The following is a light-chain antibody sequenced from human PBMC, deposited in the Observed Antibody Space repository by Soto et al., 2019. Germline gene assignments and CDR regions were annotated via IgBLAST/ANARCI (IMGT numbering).Light chain of an antibody. Sequence: QSALTQPASVSGSPGQSITISCTGTSSDGGAHNYVSWYQQHPGKAPKLMIYDVNIRPSGVSNRFSGSKSGNTASLTISGLQAEDEADYYCTSWTTSTTMKFGGGTKLTVL. CDR1: SSDGGAHNY. CDR3: TSWTTSTTMK. J-gene: IGLJ2*01. V-gene: IGLV2-14*01. CDR2: DVN.